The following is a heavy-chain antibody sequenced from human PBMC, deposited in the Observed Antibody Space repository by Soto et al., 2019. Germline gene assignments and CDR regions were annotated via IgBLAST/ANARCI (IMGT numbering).Heavy chain of an antibody. V-gene: IGHV4-59*01. D-gene: IGHD1-26*01. Sequence: QVQLQESGPGLVKPSETLSLTCTVSGGSISSYYWSWIRQPPGKGLEWIGDIYYSGSTNYNPSLKSRVTISVDRSKNQFSLTLSSVTAADTAVYYCARRYGGNFDYWGQGTLVTVSS. CDR1: GGSISSYY. J-gene: IGHJ4*02. CDR3: ARRYGGNFDY. CDR2: IYYSGST.